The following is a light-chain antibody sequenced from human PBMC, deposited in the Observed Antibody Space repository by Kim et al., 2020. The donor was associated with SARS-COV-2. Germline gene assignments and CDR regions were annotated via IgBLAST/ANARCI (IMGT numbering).Light chain of an antibody. CDR1: QDITKY. CDR2: DVS. J-gene: IGKJ5*01. Sequence: ASVGDRVTITCQAIQDITKYLNWYQQKPGKTPKLLIYDVSNLERGVPSRFSGAGFGTNFTYTISSLHPEDAATYFCQQYANLPFTFGQGTRLEIK. V-gene: IGKV1-33*01. CDR3: QQYANLPFT.